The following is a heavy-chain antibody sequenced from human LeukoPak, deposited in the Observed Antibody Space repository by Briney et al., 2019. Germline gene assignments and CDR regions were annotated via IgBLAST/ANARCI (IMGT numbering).Heavy chain of an antibody. CDR2: MNPNSGNT. J-gene: IGHJ6*02. Sequence: ASVKVSCKASGYTFTTYDINWVRQATGQGLEWMGWMNPNSGNTDYAQKFQGRATMTRNTSISTAYMELSSLRSEDTAVYYCARRYAMDVWGQGTTVTVSS. CDR3: ARRYAMDV. V-gene: IGHV1-8*01. CDR1: GYTFTTYD.